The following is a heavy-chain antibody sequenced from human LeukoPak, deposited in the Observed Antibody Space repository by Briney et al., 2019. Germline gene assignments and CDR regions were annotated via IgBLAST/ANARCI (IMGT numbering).Heavy chain of an antibody. Sequence: GGSLRLSCAASGFTFSSYGMHWVRQAPGKGLEWVAFTRYDGSDKYYTDSVKGRFTISRDNSKNTLYLQMNSLRAEDTAVYYCAKGRSGWVVGASDYWGQGTLVTVSS. J-gene: IGHJ4*02. V-gene: IGHV3-30*02. CDR2: TRYDGSDK. CDR1: GFTFSSYG. D-gene: IGHD2-15*01. CDR3: AKGRSGWVVGASDY.